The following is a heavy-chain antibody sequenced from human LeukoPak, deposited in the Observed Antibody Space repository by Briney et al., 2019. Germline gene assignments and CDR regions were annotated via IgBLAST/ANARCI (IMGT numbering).Heavy chain of an antibody. CDR1: GFTVSSNY. CDR2: IYSGGST. D-gene: IGHD5-18*01. J-gene: IGHJ4*02. V-gene: IGHV3-53*01. CDR3: ARDPWASYGFEHYFDY. Sequence: GGSLRLSCAASGFTVSSNYMSWVRQAPGKGLEWVSVIYSGGSTYYADSVKGRFTISRDNSKNTLYLQMNSLRAEDTAVYYCARDPWASYGFEHYFDYWGQGTLVTVSS.